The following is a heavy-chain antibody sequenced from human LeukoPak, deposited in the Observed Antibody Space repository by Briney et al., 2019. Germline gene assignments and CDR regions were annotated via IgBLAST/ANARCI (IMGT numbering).Heavy chain of an antibody. CDR2: IYYSGNT. Sequence: SETLSLTCTVSGVSISSSNSYWGWIRQPPGKGLEWIGSIYYSGNTYYNASLKSQVSISIDTSKNQFSLRLTSVTAADTAVYYCARDGDYYDSSGYYDFDYWGQGTLVTVSS. V-gene: IGHV4-39*07. J-gene: IGHJ4*02. CDR3: ARDGDYYDSSGYYDFDY. D-gene: IGHD3-22*01. CDR1: GVSISSSNSY.